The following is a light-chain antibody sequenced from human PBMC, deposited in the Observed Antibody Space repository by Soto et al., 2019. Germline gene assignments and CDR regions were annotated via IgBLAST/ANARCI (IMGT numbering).Light chain of an antibody. V-gene: IGKV3-20*01. CDR2: GAS. Sequence: EIVLTQSPASLSLSPGERATLSCWATQSVGSHLAWYQQKPGQAPRLLIYGASTRATGVPDRFSGSGSGTDFTLTISRLEPEDFAVYHCQQYCSLSWTFGQGTKVDIK. J-gene: IGKJ1*01. CDR1: QSVGSH. CDR3: QQYCSLSWT.